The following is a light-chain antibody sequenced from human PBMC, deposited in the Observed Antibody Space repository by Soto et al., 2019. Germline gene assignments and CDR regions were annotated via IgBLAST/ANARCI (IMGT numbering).Light chain of an antibody. V-gene: IGKV1-5*03. J-gene: IGKJ5*01. CDR2: KAS. CDR1: QSINNW. CDR3: QQYNTYPIP. Sequence: DIQMTQSPSTLSASIGDRVTITCRASQSINNWLAWYQQKPGKAPKLLIYKASSLESGVPSRFSGSASGTEFTLTISSLQPDDLEAYYCQQYNTYPIPFGQGTRLEIK.